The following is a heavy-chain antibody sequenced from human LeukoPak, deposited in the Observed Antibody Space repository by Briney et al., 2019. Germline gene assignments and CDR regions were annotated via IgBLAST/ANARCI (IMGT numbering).Heavy chain of an antibody. Sequence: PGGSLRLSCAASGFTFSSYSMNWVRQAPGKGLEWVSSISSSSSYIYYADSVKGRITISRDNAKNSLYLQMNSLRAEDTAVYYCARGPHTRSSGWYGGNYWGQGTLVTVSS. CDR2: ISSSSSYI. CDR3: ARGPHTRSSGWYGGNY. D-gene: IGHD6-19*01. CDR1: GFTFSSYS. V-gene: IGHV3-21*01. J-gene: IGHJ4*02.